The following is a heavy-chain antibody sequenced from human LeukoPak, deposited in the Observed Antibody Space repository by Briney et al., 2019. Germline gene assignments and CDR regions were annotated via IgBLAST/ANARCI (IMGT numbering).Heavy chain of an antibody. Sequence: PGGSLRLSCAASGFIFSNYWMSWVRQAPGKGLEWVANIKQDGSERFYVDSVKGRFTISRDNAKNSLYLQMNSLRAEDTAVYYCARAKVSDYWGQGTLVTVSS. V-gene: IGHV3-7*01. D-gene: IGHD1-14*01. J-gene: IGHJ4*02. CDR1: GFIFSNYW. CDR2: IKQDGSER. CDR3: ARAKVSDY.